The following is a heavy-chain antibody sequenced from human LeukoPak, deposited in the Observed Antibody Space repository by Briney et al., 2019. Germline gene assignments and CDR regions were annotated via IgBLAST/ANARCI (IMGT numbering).Heavy chain of an antibody. CDR2: LTGRGGGT. J-gene: IGHJ3*01. Sequence: GGSLRLSCAASGFTFSTYAMSWVRQAPGKGLGWVSTLTGRGGGTYYGDSVKGRFAISRGDSKNTLYLQMTRLRAEDTAVYYCAKEGGYYYDSSGHTLSDAFAVWGQGTMVTVSS. V-gene: IGHV3-23*01. CDR3: AKEGGYYYDSSGHTLSDAFAV. CDR1: GFTFSTYA. D-gene: IGHD3-22*01.